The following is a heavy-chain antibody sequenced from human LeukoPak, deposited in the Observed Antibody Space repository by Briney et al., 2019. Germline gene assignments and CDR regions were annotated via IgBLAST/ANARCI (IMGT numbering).Heavy chain of an antibody. D-gene: IGHD6-19*01. Sequence: GGSLRLSCAVSGFTFSSYAMSWVRQAPGKGLEWVSLISGSAGSTYYADSVKGRFTISRDNSKNTLYLQMNSLRPEDTAVYYCAKKAVAGYYYYYMDVWGKGTTDTVSS. V-gene: IGHV3-23*01. CDR1: GFTFSSYA. CDR2: ISGSAGST. J-gene: IGHJ6*03. CDR3: AKKAVAGYYYYYMDV.